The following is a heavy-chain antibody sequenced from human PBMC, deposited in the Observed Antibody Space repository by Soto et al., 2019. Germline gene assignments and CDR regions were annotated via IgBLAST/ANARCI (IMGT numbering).Heavy chain of an antibody. CDR3: ARDRSSSWYQADAFDI. V-gene: IGHV1-18*01. D-gene: IGHD6-13*01. CDR1: GYTFSNYG. Sequence: QVQLVQSGAGVKKPGASVKVSCKASGYTFSNYGSSWVRQAPGQGLERMGWISASNGNANYAQKLQGRVTMTTDTSSSTDYLELRRLRPDDTAVYYCARDRSSSWYQADAFDIWGQGTMVIVSA. J-gene: IGHJ3*02. CDR2: ISASNGNA.